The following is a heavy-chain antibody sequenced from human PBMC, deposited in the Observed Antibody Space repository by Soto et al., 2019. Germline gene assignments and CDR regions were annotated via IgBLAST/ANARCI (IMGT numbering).Heavy chain of an antibody. J-gene: IGHJ4*02. V-gene: IGHV1-18*01. CDR2: ISFYNGHT. CDR3: ASATSIAVAGKET. Sequence: QVQLVQSGGEVKKPGASVKVSCKASGDTVTKYGISWVRQAPGQGLEWLGWISFYNGHTNYALKFQDRITFTPDTSTSTASMELRSLTSDATAVYYCASATSIAVAGKETWGQGTLVTVSS. D-gene: IGHD6-19*01. CDR1: GDTVTKYG.